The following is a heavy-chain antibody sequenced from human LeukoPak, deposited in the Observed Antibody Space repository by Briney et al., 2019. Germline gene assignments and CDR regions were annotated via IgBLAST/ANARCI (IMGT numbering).Heavy chain of an antibody. CDR2: IAHDESQK. V-gene: IGHV3-30*18. Sequence: GGSLRLSCATSGFTFGTYVTHWVRQAPGKGLEWVAVIAHDESQKFYADSVEGRFTISRDNSKNTLYLQMNSLRTEDTAVYSCAKDLGDSSSWYLDYWGRGTLVTVPS. J-gene: IGHJ4*02. CDR3: AKDLGDSSSWYLDY. CDR1: GFTFGTYV. D-gene: IGHD6-13*01.